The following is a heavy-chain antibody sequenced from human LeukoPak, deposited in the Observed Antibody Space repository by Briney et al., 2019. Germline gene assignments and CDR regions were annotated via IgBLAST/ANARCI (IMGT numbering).Heavy chain of an antibody. J-gene: IGHJ3*02. CDR3: ARGITGTIIGAFDI. D-gene: IGHD1-7*01. Sequence: PSETLSLTCVISGGSVSSGSSYWSWIRRPPGKGLEWIGYIYYSGSTNYNPSLKSRVTISVDTSKNQFSLRLSSVTAADTAVYYCARGITGTIIGAFDIWGQGTMVTVSP. V-gene: IGHV4-61*01. CDR1: GGSVSSGSSY. CDR2: IYYSGST.